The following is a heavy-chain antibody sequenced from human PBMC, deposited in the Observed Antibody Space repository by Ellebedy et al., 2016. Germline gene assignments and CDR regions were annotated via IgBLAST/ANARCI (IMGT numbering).Heavy chain of an antibody. Sequence: SETLSLXXTVSGGSISSSSYYWGWIRQPPGKGLEWIGSIYYSGSTYYNPSLKSRVTISVDTSKNQFSLKLSSVTAADTAVYYCARPQTGSARRQYYFDYWGQGTLVTVSS. CDR3: ARPQTGSARRQYYFDY. CDR1: GGSISSSSYY. V-gene: IGHV4-39*01. CDR2: IYYSGST. D-gene: IGHD3-10*01. J-gene: IGHJ4*02.